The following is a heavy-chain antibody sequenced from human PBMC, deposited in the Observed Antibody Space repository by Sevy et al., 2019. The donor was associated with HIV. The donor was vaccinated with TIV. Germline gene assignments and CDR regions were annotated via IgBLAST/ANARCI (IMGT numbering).Heavy chain of an antibody. CDR2: INHSGST. CDR1: GGSFSGYY. J-gene: IGHJ4*02. CDR3: ARGNSSGWYDY. Sequence: SETLSLTCAVYGGSFSGYYWSWIRQPPGKGLEWIGEINHSGSTNYNPSLKSRVTISVDTSKNQFSLKLSSVTAADTAVYYCARGNSSGWYDYWGQGTMVTVSS. D-gene: IGHD6-19*01. V-gene: IGHV4-34*01.